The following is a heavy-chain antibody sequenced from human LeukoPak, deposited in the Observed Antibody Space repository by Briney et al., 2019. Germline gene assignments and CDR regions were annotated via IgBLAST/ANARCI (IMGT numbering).Heavy chain of an antibody. Sequence: VASVKVSCKASGGTFSRYAISWVRQAPGQGLEWMGGIIPIFGTANYAQKFQGRVTITTDESTSTAYMELSSLRSEDTAVYYCARAEKESGYDSPEAVGSSTPYYYYYYMDVWGKGTTVTVSS. D-gene: IGHD5-12*01. J-gene: IGHJ6*03. CDR3: ARAEKESGYDSPEAVGSSTPYYYYYYMDV. CDR1: GGTFSRYA. CDR2: IIPIFGTA. V-gene: IGHV1-69*05.